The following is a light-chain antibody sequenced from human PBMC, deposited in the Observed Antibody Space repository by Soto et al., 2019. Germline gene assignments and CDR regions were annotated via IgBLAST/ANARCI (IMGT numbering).Light chain of an antibody. CDR3: QHYVTSLTT. CDR2: KAS. Sequence: DIQMTQSASTLSASVGDRATITCRASQSISSWLAWYQQKPGKAPKLLIYKASSLESGVPSRFSGSGSGTDFTLTISRLEPEDFAVYYCQHYVTSLTTFGQGTKVDIK. J-gene: IGKJ1*01. V-gene: IGKV1-5*03. CDR1: QSISSW.